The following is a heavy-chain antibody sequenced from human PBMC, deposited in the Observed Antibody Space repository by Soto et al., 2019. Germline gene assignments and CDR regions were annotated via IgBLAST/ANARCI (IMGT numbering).Heavy chain of an antibody. D-gene: IGHD3-10*01. J-gene: IGHJ6*02. CDR2: VYHSGST. CDR3: ERHVRVRGLIIGRDYYYGMGV. V-gene: IGHV4-59*01. Sequence: SETLSLTCTVSGGSISSYYWSWIRQPPGKGLEWIGYVYHSGSTNYNPSLKRRVTISVDKSKNKFSLNLSSLTTAATAVSYFERHVRVRGLIIGRDYYYGMGVWRQLPTVIVSS. CDR1: GGSISSYY.